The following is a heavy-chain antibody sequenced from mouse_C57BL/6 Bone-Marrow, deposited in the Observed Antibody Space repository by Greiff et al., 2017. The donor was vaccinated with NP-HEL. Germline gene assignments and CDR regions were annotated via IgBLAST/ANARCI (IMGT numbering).Heavy chain of an antibody. CDR3: LITTVVLDY. V-gene: IGHV1-82*01. Sequence: QVQLQQSGPELVKPGASVKISCKASGYAFSSSWMNWVKQRPGKGLEWIGRIYPGDGDTNYNGKFKGKATLTADTSSSTAYMQLSSLTSEDSAVYFCLITTVVLDYWGQGTTLTVSS. J-gene: IGHJ2*01. CDR1: GYAFSSSW. CDR2: IYPGDGDT. D-gene: IGHD1-1*01.